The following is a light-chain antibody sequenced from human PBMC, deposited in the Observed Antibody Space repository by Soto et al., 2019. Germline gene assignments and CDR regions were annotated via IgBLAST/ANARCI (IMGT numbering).Light chain of an antibody. J-gene: IGKJ2*01. CDR3: QQSYSTPPYT. Sequence: DIQMTQSPSSLSASVGDRVTITCRASQSISSYLNWYQQKPGKAPKLLIYAASSLQSGVPSRFSGSGSGTDFTLNSSSLQPEDFATYYCQQSYSTPPYTFGQGTKLEIK. CDR1: QSISSY. CDR2: AAS. V-gene: IGKV1-39*01.